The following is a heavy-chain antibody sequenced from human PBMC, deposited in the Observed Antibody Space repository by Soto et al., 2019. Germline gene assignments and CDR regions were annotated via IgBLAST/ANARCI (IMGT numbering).Heavy chain of an antibody. Sequence: QVQLVESGGGVVQPGRSLRLSCAASGFTFSSYGMHWVRQAPGKGLEWVAVISDDGSNKYYAEPLKGRFTISRDNSKNTLYLQMNSLRAEDTAVYYCAKEWVYDTSGWSFDYWGQGTLVTVSS. D-gene: IGHD3-22*01. CDR1: GFTFSSYG. J-gene: IGHJ4*02. CDR2: ISDDGSNK. CDR3: AKEWVYDTSGWSFDY. V-gene: IGHV3-30*18.